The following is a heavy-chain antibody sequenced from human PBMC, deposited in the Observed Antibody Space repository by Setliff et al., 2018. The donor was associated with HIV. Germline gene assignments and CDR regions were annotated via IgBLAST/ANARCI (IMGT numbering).Heavy chain of an antibody. Sequence: SQTLSLTCAISGDSVSSNNAAWNWIRQSPSRGLERLGRTYYRSKWYFDYAVSVKSRISINPDTSKNQFSLQLSSVTPEDTAVYYCARGSYGSVLLWGQGTLVTVSS. CDR2: TYYRSKWYF. CDR1: GDSVSSNNAA. V-gene: IGHV6-1*01. D-gene: IGHD6-19*01. J-gene: IGHJ4*02. CDR3: ARGSYGSVLL.